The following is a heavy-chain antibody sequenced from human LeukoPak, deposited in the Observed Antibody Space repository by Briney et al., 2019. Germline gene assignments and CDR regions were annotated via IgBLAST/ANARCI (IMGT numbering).Heavy chain of an antibody. Sequence: GASVKVSCKASGYTFTVYYMHWVRQAPGQGLEWMGWINPNSGGTNYAQKFQGRVTMTRDTSISTAYMELSRLRSDDTAVYYCARTRAEVGATNNYYYYYMDVWGKGTTVTISS. J-gene: IGHJ6*03. CDR1: GYTFTVYY. D-gene: IGHD1-26*01. CDR2: INPNSGGT. V-gene: IGHV1-2*02. CDR3: ARTRAEVGATNNYYYYYMDV.